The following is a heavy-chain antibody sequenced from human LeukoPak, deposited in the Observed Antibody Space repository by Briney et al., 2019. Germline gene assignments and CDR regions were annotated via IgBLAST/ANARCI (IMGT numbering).Heavy chain of an antibody. D-gene: IGHD1-26*01. CDR2: ISSGGTT. CDR3: ARRVVGATSVDYFDY. Sequence: GGSLRLSCGASQFSVSINFMSWVRQTPGKGLEWVSVISSGGTTYYADSVKGRFTISRDNSKNPVSLQMNSLRAEDTAVYYCARRVVGATSVDYFDYWGQGTLVTVSS. CDR1: QFSVSINF. J-gene: IGHJ4*02. V-gene: IGHV3-66*04.